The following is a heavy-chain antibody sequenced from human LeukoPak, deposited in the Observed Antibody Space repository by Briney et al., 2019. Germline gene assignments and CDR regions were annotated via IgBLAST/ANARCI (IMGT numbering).Heavy chain of an antibody. CDR1: GFTFSSYA. CDR3: ARGRSFDP. CDR2: IKQDASEK. D-gene: IGHD3-16*01. Sequence: SGGSLRLSCAASGFTFSSYAMSWVRQAPGKGLEWVANIKQDASEKNYVDSVKGRFTISRDNAKNSLYLQMNSLRVEDTALYYCARGRSFDPWGQGTLVTVSS. J-gene: IGHJ5*02. V-gene: IGHV3-7*01.